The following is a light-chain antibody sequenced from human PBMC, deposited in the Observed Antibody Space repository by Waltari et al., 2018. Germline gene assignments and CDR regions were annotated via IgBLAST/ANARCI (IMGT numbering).Light chain of an antibody. J-gene: IGKJ2*03. CDR2: RAS. Sequence: DIQMTQSPSTLSASVGDRVTITCWASQSVTSWLAWYQQKPGKAPKLLISRASTLESGVPSRLSGSGSGTEFTLTISSLQPDDFATYYCQQYNTYPYSFGQGTKLEI. CDR3: QQYNTYPYS. CDR1: QSVTSW. V-gene: IGKV1-5*03.